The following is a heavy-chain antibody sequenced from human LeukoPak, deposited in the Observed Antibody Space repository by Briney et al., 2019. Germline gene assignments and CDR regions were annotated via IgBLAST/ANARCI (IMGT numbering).Heavy chain of an antibody. D-gene: IGHD2-21*02. CDR2: ISSSGSYI. Sequence: GGSLRLSCGVSGFTFSRYSMNWVRQAPGKGLEWVSSISSSGSYIYYADSVKGRFTISRDNAKNSLYLQMNSLRAEDTAVYYCASRNQYCGGDCFWAFDIWGQGTMVTVSS. CDR1: GFTFSRYS. J-gene: IGHJ3*02. V-gene: IGHV3-21*01. CDR3: ASRNQYCGGDCFWAFDI.